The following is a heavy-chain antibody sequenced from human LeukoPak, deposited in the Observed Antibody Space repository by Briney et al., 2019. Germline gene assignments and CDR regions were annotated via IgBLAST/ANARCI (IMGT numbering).Heavy chain of an antibody. Sequence: GASVTVSCKTSGYTFTSYAITWVRQAPGQGLEWMGWISPYSGITNYAQMLQGRVTMTTDTSTSTAYMELRSLRSDDTAMYYCARLDSYGSSQADYWGQGALVTVSS. V-gene: IGHV1-18*01. CDR2: ISPYSGIT. CDR3: ARLDSYGSSQADY. J-gene: IGHJ4*02. CDR1: GYTFTSYA. D-gene: IGHD5-18*01.